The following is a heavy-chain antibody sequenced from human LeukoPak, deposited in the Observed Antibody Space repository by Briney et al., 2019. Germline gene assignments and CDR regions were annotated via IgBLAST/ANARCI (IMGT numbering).Heavy chain of an antibody. Sequence: GASVKVSCKASGYTFTMNGISWVRQAPGQGLEWMGWINSYNGKTNYAQKFQGRVTMTRDTSTSTVYMELSSLRSEDTAVYYCARAIIAAAESYFDYWGQGTLVTVSS. CDR3: ARAIIAAAESYFDY. CDR1: GYTFTMNG. CDR2: INSYNGKT. J-gene: IGHJ4*02. D-gene: IGHD6-13*01. V-gene: IGHV1-18*01.